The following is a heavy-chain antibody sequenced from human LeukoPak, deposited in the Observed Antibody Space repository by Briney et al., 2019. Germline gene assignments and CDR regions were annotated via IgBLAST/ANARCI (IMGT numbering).Heavy chain of an antibody. CDR3: ARENGDSYFDY. V-gene: IGHV3-7*01. CDR2: IKQDGSEK. CDR1: GFTFSSYA. J-gene: IGHJ4*02. D-gene: IGHD4-17*01. Sequence: GGSLRLSCAASGFTFSSYAMSWVRQAPGKGLEWVANIKQDGSEKYYVDSVKGRFTISRDNAKNSLYLQMNSLRAEDTAVYYCARENGDSYFDYWGQGTLVTVSS.